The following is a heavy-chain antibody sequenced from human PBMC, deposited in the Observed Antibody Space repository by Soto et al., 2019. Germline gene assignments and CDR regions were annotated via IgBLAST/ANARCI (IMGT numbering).Heavy chain of an antibody. CDR3: TRAIAFIDGYSRRHYGMDV. CDR1: GSTLSSYD. Sequence: QLQLEQSGAEVKKPGASVKVSCKASGSTLSSYDIHWVRQATGQGLEWMGWINPYSDDRHYAQKFQGRVTMTRDTSIDTVYMELSRLRSEDTAMYYCTRAIAFIDGYSRRHYGMDVWGQGTSVTVSS. CDR2: INPYSDDR. V-gene: IGHV1-8*01. D-gene: IGHD4-4*01. J-gene: IGHJ6*02.